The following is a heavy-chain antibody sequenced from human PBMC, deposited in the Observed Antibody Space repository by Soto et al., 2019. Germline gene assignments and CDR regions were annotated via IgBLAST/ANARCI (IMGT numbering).Heavy chain of an antibody. V-gene: IGHV3-30*18. D-gene: IGHD2-2*01. CDR2: ISYDGSNK. Sequence: GGSLRLSCAASGFTFSSYGMHWVRQAPGKGLEWVAVISYDGSNKYYADSVKGRFTISRDNSKNTLYLQMNSLRAEDTAVYYCAKNPGIVVVPAAKGHSVGDYYYYMDVWGKGTTVTVSS. CDR1: GFTFSSYG. CDR3: AKNPGIVVVPAAKGHSVGDYYYYMDV. J-gene: IGHJ6*03.